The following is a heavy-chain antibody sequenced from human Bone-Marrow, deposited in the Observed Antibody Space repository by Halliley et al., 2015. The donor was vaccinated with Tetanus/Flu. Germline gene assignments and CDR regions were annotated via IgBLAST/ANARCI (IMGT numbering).Heavy chain of an antibody. V-gene: IGHV4-61*06. CDR3: ASRNYYDSSGYTV. D-gene: IGHD3-22*01. Sequence: EWIGFVYYSGPPKYSPSLKIRLPMSVDPSKTQFSLKLTSVTAADTAVYYCASRNYYDSSGYTVWGQGTLVTVSS. J-gene: IGHJ4*02. CDR2: VYYSGPP.